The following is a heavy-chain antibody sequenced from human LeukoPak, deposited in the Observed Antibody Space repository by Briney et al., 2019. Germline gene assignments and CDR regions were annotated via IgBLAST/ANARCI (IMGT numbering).Heavy chain of an antibody. CDR3: ARLFPFYGNARYGLDV. V-gene: IGHV4-59*08. Sequence: SETLSITCTVSGGSLSSFYSSWIRQPPGKGLEWIGYMYYSGSTNYNPSLKSRVTMSVDTSRNQFSLKLRSVTAADTAVYYCARLFPFYGNARYGLDVWGPGTPVIVSS. CDR2: MYYSGST. CDR1: GGSLSSFY. J-gene: IGHJ6*02. D-gene: IGHD4-17*01.